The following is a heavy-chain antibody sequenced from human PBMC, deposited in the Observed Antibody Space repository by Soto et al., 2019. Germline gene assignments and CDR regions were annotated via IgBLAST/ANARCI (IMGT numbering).Heavy chain of an antibody. CDR1: GFTFSSYA. J-gene: IGHJ4*02. CDR2: ISVRGGST. V-gene: IGHV3-23*01. CDR3: AYSSTPFDY. Sequence: EVQLLESGGGLVQPGGSLRLSCAASGFTFSSYAMSWVRQAPGKGLEWVSAISVRGGSTYYADAVKGRFTISRDNSKNTLYLQMNSLRAEDTAVYYCAYSSTPFDYWGQGTLVTVSS. D-gene: IGHD6-13*01.